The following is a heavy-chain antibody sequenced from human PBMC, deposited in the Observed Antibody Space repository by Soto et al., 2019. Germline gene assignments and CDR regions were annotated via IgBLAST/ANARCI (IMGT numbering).Heavy chain of an antibody. D-gene: IGHD2-2*02. V-gene: IGHV3-7*04. CDR1: GFIFSDSW. Sequence: EVQLVESGGGLVQPGGSLRLSCAASGFIFSDSWMTWFRQAPGKGLEWVADMNQNGGEKYYVDSVKGRFTISRDNAKTSLYLQMNSLRVEDTAIYYCARVDCSPSNCYNRYYGRDVWAKGPRSPSP. CDR2: MNQNGGEK. CDR3: ARVDCSPSNCYNRYYGRDV. J-gene: IGHJ6*02.